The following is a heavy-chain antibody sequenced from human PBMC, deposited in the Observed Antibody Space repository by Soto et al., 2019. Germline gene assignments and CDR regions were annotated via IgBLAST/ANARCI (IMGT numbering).Heavy chain of an antibody. V-gene: IGHV3-30*03. CDR2: TSYDGSNK. CDR3: AGWATTGGWDV. CDR1: GFTFRSYV. J-gene: IGHJ1*01. Sequence: QVQLVESGGGVVQPGTSLRLSCVGSGFTFRSYVIHWVRQAPGKGLEWVALTSYDGSNKDYGDSVKGRSTIARDNSRNTVEPHRESLSRGETASYYFAGWATTGGWDVWGQGTL. D-gene: IGHD3-16*01.